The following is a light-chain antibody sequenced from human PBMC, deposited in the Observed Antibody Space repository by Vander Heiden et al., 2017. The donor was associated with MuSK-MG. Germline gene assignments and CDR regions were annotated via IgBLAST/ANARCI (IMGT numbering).Light chain of an antibody. CDR1: QTISSW. CDR2: KAS. Sequence: DIQVTVSPSTLSASVGDRVTITCRASQTISSWLAWYQQKPGKAPKLLIYKASSLQSGVPARFSGSGSGTEFTLTISGLQPDDYATYYCQQYYSYSYTFGQGTKVEIK. J-gene: IGKJ2*01. V-gene: IGKV1-5*03. CDR3: QQYYSYSYT.